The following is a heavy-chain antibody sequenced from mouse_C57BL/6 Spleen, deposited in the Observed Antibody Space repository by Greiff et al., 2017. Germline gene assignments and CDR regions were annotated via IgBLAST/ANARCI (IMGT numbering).Heavy chain of an antibody. J-gene: IGHJ4*01. CDR1: GFTFSDYG. CDR3: ARPNWDAMDY. V-gene: IGHV5-17*01. CDR2: ISSGSSTI. Sequence: VQLKESGGGLVKPGGSLKLSCAASGFTFSDYGMHWVRQAPEKGLEWVAYISSGSSTIYYADTVKGRFTISRDNAKNTLFLQMTSLRSEDTAMYYCARPNWDAMDYWGQGTSVTVSS. D-gene: IGHD4-1*01.